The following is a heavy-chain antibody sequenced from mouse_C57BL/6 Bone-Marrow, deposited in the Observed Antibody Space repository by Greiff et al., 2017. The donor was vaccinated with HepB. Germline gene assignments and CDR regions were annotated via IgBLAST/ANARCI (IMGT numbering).Heavy chain of an antibody. Sequence: VKLLESGAELVRPGASVKLSCKASGYTFTSYGISWVKQRTGQGLEWIGEIYPGSGSTNYNEKFKGKATLTADKSSSTAYMELRSLTSEASAVYFCARLGAMIKRYFAFWGHGTTLTVSS. J-gene: IGHJ2*01. CDR1: GYTFTSYG. V-gene: IGHV1-81*01. D-gene: IGHD2-4*01. CDR2: IYPGSGST. CDR3: ARLGAMIKRYFAF.